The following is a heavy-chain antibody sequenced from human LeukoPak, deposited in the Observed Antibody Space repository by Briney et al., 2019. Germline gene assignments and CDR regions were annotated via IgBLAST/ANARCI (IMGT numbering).Heavy chain of an antibody. Sequence: PGGSLRLSCAASGSTFSIYAMSWVRQAPGKGLEWVSAISGSGGTAYYADSVKGRFTISRDNSKNTLYPQMNSLRAEDTAVYYCAKKGYYDGSGYYMYYLDHWGQGTLVTVSS. CDR1: GSTFSIYA. CDR2: ISGSGGTA. J-gene: IGHJ4*02. CDR3: AKKGYYDGSGYYMYYLDH. D-gene: IGHD3-22*01. V-gene: IGHV3-23*01.